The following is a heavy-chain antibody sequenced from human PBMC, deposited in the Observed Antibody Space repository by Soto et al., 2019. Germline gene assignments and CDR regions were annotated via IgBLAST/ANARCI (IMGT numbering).Heavy chain of an antibody. Sequence: QVQLVQSGAEVKKPGASVKVSCKASGYTFTSYDINWVRQATGQGLEWMGWMNPNSGNTGYAQKFQGRVTMTRNTYISTAYMELRSLRSEDTAVYYCARAVYDFWSGYYYMDVWGKGTTVTVSS. CDR1: GYTFTSYD. V-gene: IGHV1-8*01. CDR3: ARAVYDFWSGYYYMDV. CDR2: MNPNSGNT. J-gene: IGHJ6*03. D-gene: IGHD3-3*01.